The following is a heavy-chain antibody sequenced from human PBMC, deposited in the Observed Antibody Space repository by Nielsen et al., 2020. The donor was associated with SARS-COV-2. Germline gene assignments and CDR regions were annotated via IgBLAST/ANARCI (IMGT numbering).Heavy chain of an antibody. CDR2: INPSGSGT. CDR3: AGGYCSSTSCYPYYYYGMDV. J-gene: IGHJ6*02. D-gene: IGHD2-2*01. CDR1: GFTFSSTW. Sequence: ESLKISCSASGFTFSSTWMDWVRQAPGQGLVWVSRINPSGSGTAYADSVKGRFTISRDNAKNSLYLQMNSLRDEDTAVYYCAGGYCSSTSCYPYYYYGMDVWGQGTTVTVSS. V-gene: IGHV3-74*01.